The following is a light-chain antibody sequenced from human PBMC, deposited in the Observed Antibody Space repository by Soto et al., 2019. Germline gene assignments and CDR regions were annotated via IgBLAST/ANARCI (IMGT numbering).Light chain of an antibody. CDR1: SGHSSYA. J-gene: IGLJ2*01. V-gene: IGLV4-69*01. CDR2: VNSDGSH. Sequence: QSVLTQSPSASASPGASVKLTCTLSSGHSSYAIAWHQQQPEKGPRYLMKVNSDGSHSKGDGIPDRFSGSSSGAERYFTISSLQSEDEADYYCQTWGTAYVLFGGGTKLTVL. CDR3: QTWGTAYVL.